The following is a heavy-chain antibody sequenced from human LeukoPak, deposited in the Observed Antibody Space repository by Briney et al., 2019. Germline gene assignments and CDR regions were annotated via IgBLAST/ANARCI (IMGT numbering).Heavy chain of an antibody. CDR1: GFXFSNYE. J-gene: IGHJ3*02. Sequence: GSLRLSCAASGFXFSNYEMNWVRQAPGKGLEWVSYISSSGSAISFADSVKGRFTISRDNAKNSLYLQMNSLRAEDTAIYYCASETESSSSDAFDIWGQGTMVTVSS. V-gene: IGHV3-48*03. D-gene: IGHD6-19*01. CDR3: ASETESSSSDAFDI. CDR2: ISSSGSAI.